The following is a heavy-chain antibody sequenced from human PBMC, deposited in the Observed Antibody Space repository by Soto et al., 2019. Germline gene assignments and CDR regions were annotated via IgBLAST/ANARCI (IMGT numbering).Heavy chain of an antibody. CDR2: IWYDGSNK. CDR1: GFTFSSYG. CDR3: ARIMCGGDCYDFDH. V-gene: IGHV3-33*01. Sequence: QVQLVESGGGVVQPGRSLRLSCAASGFTFSSYGMHWVRQAPGKGLEWVAVIWYDGSNKYYADSVKGRFTISRDNSKNPPNLQMNCLRAEVAAVYYCARIMCGGDCYDFDHWGQGTLVTVSS. J-gene: IGHJ4*02. D-gene: IGHD2-21*02.